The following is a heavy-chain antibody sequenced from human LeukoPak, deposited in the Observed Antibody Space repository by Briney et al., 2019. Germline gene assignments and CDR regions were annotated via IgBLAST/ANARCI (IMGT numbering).Heavy chain of an antibody. CDR2: ISGSGGST. D-gene: IGHD3-22*01. J-gene: IGHJ4*02. CDR1: GFTFSSYA. CDR3: AKDLAYYYDSSGYGGHDY. Sequence: PGGSLRLSCAAFGFTFSSYAMSWVRQAPGKGLEWVSAISGSGGSTYYADSVKGRFTISRDNSKNTLYLQMNSLRAEDTAVYYCAKDLAYYYDSSGYGGHDYWGQGTLVTVSS. V-gene: IGHV3-23*01.